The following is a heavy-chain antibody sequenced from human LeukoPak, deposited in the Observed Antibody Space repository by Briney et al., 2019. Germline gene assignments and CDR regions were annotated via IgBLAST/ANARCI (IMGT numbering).Heavy chain of an antibody. CDR2: INHSGST. J-gene: IGHJ6*03. CDR1: GGSFSGYY. D-gene: IGHD1-1*01. Sequence: SETLSLTCAVYGGSFSGYYWSWIRQPPGKGLEWIGEINHSGSTNYNPSLKSRVTISVDTSKNQFSLKLSSVTAADTAVYYCARLQTGTTWGGGRVYYYYYMDVWGKGTTVTISS. CDR3: ARLQTGTTWGGGRVYYYYYMDV. V-gene: IGHV4-34*01.